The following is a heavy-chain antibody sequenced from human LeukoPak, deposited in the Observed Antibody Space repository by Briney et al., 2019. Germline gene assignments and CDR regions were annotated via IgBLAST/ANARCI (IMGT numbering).Heavy chain of an antibody. J-gene: IGHJ4*01. Sequence: GESLRLSCAASGFSFSSNDMHWVRQAPGKGLEGVAFIRYDGSHEHYIESVKGRFTVSRDNSKDTLYLQMNSLRVDATAVYFCAKEVRVVTAILYFDHWGQGSLVTASS. CDR3: AKEVRVVTAILYFDH. D-gene: IGHD2-21*02. CDR1: GFSFSSND. CDR2: IRYDGSHE. V-gene: IGHV3-30*02.